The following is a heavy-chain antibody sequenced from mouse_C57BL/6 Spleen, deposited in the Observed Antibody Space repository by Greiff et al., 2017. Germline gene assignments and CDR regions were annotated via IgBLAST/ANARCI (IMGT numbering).Heavy chain of an antibody. V-gene: IGHV1-59*01. D-gene: IGHD2-1*01. CDR1: GYTFTSYW. Sequence: VQLQQPGAELVRPGTSVKLSCKASGYTFTSYWMHWVKQRPGQGLEWIGVIDPSDSYTNYNQKFKGKATLTVDTSSSTAYMQLSSLTSEDSAVDVCASRSYGNPYYSMDYWGQGTSVTVSS. CDR3: ASRSYGNPYYSMDY. J-gene: IGHJ4*01. CDR2: IDPSDSYT.